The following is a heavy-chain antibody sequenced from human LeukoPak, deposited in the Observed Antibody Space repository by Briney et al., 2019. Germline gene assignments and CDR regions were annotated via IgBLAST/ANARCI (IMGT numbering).Heavy chain of an antibody. J-gene: IGHJ4*02. Sequence: GESLKISCKGSGYSFTNYWIGWVRQMPGKGLEWMGIIYPGDSDTRYSPSFQGQVTISADKSISTAYLQWSSLKASDTAMYYCARQLWFGELLVYFDYWGQGTLVTVSS. CDR3: ARQLWFGELLVYFDY. CDR2: IYPGDSDT. V-gene: IGHV5-51*01. CDR1: GYSFTNYW. D-gene: IGHD3-10*01.